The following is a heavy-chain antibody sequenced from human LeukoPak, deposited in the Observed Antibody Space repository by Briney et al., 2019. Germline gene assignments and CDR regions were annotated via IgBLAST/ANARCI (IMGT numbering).Heavy chain of an antibody. CDR3: AKDMLDCGGDCYSGGVDY. CDR2: ISSSGSTI. CDR1: GFTFSSYE. D-gene: IGHD2-21*02. J-gene: IGHJ4*02. Sequence: GGSLRLSCAASGFTFSSYEMNWVRQAPGKGLEWVSYISSSGSTIYYADSVKGRFTISRDNSKNSLYLQMNSLRAEDTALYYCAKDMLDCGGDCYSGGVDYWGQGTLVTVSS. V-gene: IGHV3-48*03.